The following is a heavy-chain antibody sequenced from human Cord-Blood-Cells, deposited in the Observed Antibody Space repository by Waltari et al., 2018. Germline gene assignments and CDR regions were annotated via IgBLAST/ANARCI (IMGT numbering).Heavy chain of an antibody. D-gene: IGHD3-9*01. V-gene: IGHV4-39*01. J-gene: IGHJ3*02. Sequence: QLQLQESGPGLVKPSETLSLTCTVSGGSISSSSYYWGWIRQPPGKGLEWIGSIYYSGRTYSNPSLKSRVTISVDTSKNQFSLKLSSVTAADTAVYYCARQRSYYDILTGYYAFDIWGQGTMVTVSS. CDR3: ARQRSYYDILTGYYAFDI. CDR2: IYYSGRT. CDR1: GGSISSSSYY.